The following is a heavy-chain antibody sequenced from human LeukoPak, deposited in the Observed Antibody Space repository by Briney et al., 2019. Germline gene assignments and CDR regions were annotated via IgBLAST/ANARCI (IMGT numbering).Heavy chain of an antibody. CDR2: FYYSGST. V-gene: IGHV4-59*01. CDR1: GGSISSYY. Sequence: SETLSLTCTVSGGSISSYYWSWIRQPPGKGLEWIGYFYYSGSTNYNPSLKSRVTISVDTSKNQFSLKLSSVTAADTAVYYCARVYSGSYFDYWGQGTLVTVSS. D-gene: IGHD1-26*01. CDR3: ARVYSGSYFDY. J-gene: IGHJ4*02.